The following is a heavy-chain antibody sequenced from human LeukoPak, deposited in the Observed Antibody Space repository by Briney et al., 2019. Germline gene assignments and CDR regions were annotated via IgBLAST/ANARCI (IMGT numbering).Heavy chain of an antibody. Sequence: PGGSLRLSCAASGFTVSSNYMSWVRQAPGKGLEWVSVICSGGSTYYADSVKGRFTISRDNSKNTLYLQMNSLRAEDTAVYYCASSDSRGCYFQAPRYYYYGMDVWGLGTTVTVSS. CDR1: GFTVSSNY. CDR3: ASSDSRGCYFQAPRYYYYGMDV. J-gene: IGHJ6*02. D-gene: IGHD3-22*01. V-gene: IGHV3-53*01. CDR2: ICSGGST.